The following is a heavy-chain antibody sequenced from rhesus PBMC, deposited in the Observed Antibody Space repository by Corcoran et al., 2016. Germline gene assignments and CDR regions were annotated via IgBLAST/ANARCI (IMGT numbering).Heavy chain of an antibody. J-gene: IGHJ5-1*01. V-gene: IGHV4-81*01. CDR1: GGSISGYF. Sequence: QLQESGPGLLTPSETLSLTCTVSGGSISGYFWSWIRQFPGPGLEWIGNIYFTSAGTNYRPSLNGRGTSSRDTSKSQFSMALTYLTAADTAIYYCARDSEDADWNNRFDVWGPGHLVTVSS. D-gene: IGHD1-26*01. CDR3: ARDSEDADWNNRFDV. CDR2: IYFTSAGT.